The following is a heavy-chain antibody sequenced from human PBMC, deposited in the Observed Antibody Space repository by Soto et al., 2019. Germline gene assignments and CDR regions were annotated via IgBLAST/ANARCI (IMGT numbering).Heavy chain of an antibody. CDR3: ARERTTADYYYYGMDV. CDR2: ISSSGSTI. D-gene: IGHD4-17*01. V-gene: IGHV3-48*03. Sequence: GGSLRLSCAASGFTFSSYEMNWVRQAPGKGLEWVSYISSSGSTIYYADSVKGRFTISRDNAKNSLYLQMNSLRAEDTAVYYCARERTTADYYYYGMDVWGQGTTVIVSS. CDR1: GFTFSSYE. J-gene: IGHJ6*02.